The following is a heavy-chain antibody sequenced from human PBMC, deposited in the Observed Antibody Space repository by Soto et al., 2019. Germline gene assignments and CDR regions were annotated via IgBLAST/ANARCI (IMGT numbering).Heavy chain of an antibody. CDR2: INPNSGGT. CDR3: ARGRYCSSTSCLKYYYYGMDV. CDR1: GYTFTGYY. J-gene: IGHJ6*02. Sequence: ASVNVSCKSSGYTFTGYYIHWVRQAPGQGLECMGWINPNSGGTNYAQKFQGRVTMTRDTSISTAYMELSRLRSDDTAVYYCARGRYCSSTSCLKYYYYGMDVWGQGTTVTVSS. D-gene: IGHD2-2*01. V-gene: IGHV1-2*02.